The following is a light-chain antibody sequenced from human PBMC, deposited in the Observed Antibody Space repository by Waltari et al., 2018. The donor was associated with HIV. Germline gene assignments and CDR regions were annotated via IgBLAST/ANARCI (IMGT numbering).Light chain of an antibody. CDR1: RDIDTH. V-gene: IGKV1-8*01. Sequence: ATRMTQSPPSVSAATGDTVNITCRASRDIDTHLDWYQHKPGSATNLLIYGASTLQKGVPARFNGSGSGTSFSLTVTCLQSEDFATYFCQQYHDSLRTFGLGTTV. J-gene: IGKJ1*01. CDR3: QQYHDSLRT. CDR2: GAS.